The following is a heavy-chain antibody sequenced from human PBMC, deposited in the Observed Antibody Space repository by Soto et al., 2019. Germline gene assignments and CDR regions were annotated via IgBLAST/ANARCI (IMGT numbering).Heavy chain of an antibody. Sequence: ASVKVSCKASGYTFTSYGISWVRQAPGQGLEWMGWISAYNGNTNYAQKLQGRVTMTTDTSTSTADMELRSLRSDVTAVYYCALQPYGGNSGADYWGQGTLVT. CDR1: GYTFTSYG. V-gene: IGHV1-18*01. J-gene: IGHJ4*02. D-gene: IGHD4-17*01. CDR3: ALQPYGGNSGADY. CDR2: ISAYNGNT.